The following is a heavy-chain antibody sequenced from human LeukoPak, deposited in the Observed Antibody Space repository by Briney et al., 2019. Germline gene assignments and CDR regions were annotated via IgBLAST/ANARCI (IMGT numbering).Heavy chain of an antibody. Sequence: SETLSLTCTVSGGSTSSYYWSWIRQPPGKGLEWIGYFYYSGNTNYNPSLKSRVTISVDTSKNQFSLKLSSVTAADTAVYYCARRITYYDILTRWGFDYWGQGTLVTVSS. CDR1: GGSTSSYY. CDR3: ARRITYYDILTRWGFDY. D-gene: IGHD3-9*01. V-gene: IGHV4-59*12. CDR2: FYYSGNT. J-gene: IGHJ4*02.